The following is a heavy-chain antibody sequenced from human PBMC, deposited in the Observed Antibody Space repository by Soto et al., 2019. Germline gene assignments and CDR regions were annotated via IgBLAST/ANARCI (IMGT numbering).Heavy chain of an antibody. Sequence: GGSLRLSCAASGFTFSNDWMSWVRQAPGKGLEWGGRIKSKTDGGTTDYAAPVKGRCTISRDDSKNTLYLQMNSLKTEDTAVYYCTSDNPVTGAFDIWGQGTMVTVPS. D-gene: IGHD2-21*02. CDR2: IKSKTDGGTT. J-gene: IGHJ3*02. V-gene: IGHV3-15*01. CDR3: TSDNPVTGAFDI. CDR1: GFTFSNDW.